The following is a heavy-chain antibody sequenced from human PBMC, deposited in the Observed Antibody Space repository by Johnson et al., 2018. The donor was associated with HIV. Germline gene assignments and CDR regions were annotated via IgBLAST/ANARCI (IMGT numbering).Heavy chain of an antibody. D-gene: IGHD6-19*01. V-gene: IGHV3-23*01. CDR2: ITGDGGRT. J-gene: IGHJ3*02. CDR3: ARKQWLEIPSDALDI. Sequence: VQLLESGGGLVQPGGSLRLSCAASGLTFSTNAMSWVRQAPGKGLEWVSVITGDGGRTHYADSVRGRFIISRDNSKNTVYLQMNTLRADDTAVYYCARKQWLEIPSDALDIWGQGTMVTVSS. CDR1: GLTFSTNA.